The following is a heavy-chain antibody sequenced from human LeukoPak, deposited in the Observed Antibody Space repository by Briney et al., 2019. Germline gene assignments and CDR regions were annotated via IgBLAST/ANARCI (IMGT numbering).Heavy chain of an antibody. D-gene: IGHD2-2*01. Sequence: KPSETLSLTCAVYGGSFSGFYWNWIRQPPGKGLEWIGEIDHSGSTNYNPSLKSRVTISVDTSKNQFSLKLSSVTAADTAVYYCARLLPAADYYFDYWGQGTLVTVSS. CDR1: GGSFSGFY. CDR3: ARLLPAADYYFDY. V-gene: IGHV4-34*01. CDR2: IDHSGST. J-gene: IGHJ4*02.